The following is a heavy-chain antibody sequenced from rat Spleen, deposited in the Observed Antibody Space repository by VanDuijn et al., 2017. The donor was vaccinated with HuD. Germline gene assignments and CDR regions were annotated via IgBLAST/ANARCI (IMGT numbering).Heavy chain of an antibody. CDR3: TRDLGY. J-gene: IGHJ2*01. CDR2: ITNGGGTT. V-gene: IGHV5S23*01. Sequence: EVQLVESGGGLVQPGRALKLSCAASGFTFRNYYMAWVRQAPTKGLEWVASITNGGGTTYYRDSVKGRFTISRDNTKSTLYLQMDSLRSEDTDTYYCTRDLGYWGQGVMVTVSS. CDR1: GFTFRNYY.